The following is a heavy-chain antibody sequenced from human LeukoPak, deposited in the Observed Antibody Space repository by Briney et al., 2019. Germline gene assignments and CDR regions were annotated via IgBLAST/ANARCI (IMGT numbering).Heavy chain of an antibody. J-gene: IGHJ6*02. CDR1: GFTFSSYS. CDR2: ISSSSSYI. Sequence: PGGSLRLSCAASASGFTFSSYSMNWVRQAPGKGLEWVSSISSSSSYIYYADSVKGRFTISRDNAKNSLYLQMNSLRAEDTAVYYCARDRWFGEFRFLFMDVWGQGTTVTVSS. V-gene: IGHV3-21*01. CDR3: ARDRWFGEFRFLFMDV. D-gene: IGHD3-10*01.